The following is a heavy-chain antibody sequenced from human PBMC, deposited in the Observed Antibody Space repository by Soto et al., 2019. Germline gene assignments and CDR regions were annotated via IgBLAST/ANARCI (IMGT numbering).Heavy chain of an antibody. D-gene: IGHD3-16*01. J-gene: IGHJ4*02. V-gene: IGHV3-33*01. CDR1: GFTFSSYG. Sequence: QVQLVESGGGVVQPGRSLRLSCAASGFTFSSYGMHWVRQAPGKGLEWVAVIWYDGSNKYYADSVKGRFTISRDNSKNPICLHMNSMIAEVTAVYYCGRDMIGGEGYGGDDWGQGTLVTVSS. CDR2: IWYDGSNK. CDR3: GRDMIGGEGYGGDD.